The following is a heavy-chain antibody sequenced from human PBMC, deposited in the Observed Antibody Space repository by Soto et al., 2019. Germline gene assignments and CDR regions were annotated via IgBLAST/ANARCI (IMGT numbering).Heavy chain of an antibody. Sequence: QVQLQESGPGPVKPSGTLSLTCTVSGGSININKWWTWVRQPPGKGLEWVGEIHPSGRTNYSPALKSRLSLSVDKSNNQLSLKLTSVTAADTAVYYCARGGDWKFDYWGQGTQVTVSA. CDR1: GGSININKW. D-gene: IGHD1-1*01. V-gene: IGHV4-4*02. CDR2: IHPSGRT. CDR3: ARGGDWKFDY. J-gene: IGHJ4*02.